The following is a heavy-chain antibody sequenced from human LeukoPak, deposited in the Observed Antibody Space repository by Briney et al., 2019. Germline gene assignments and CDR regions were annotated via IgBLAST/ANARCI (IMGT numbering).Heavy chain of an antibody. J-gene: IGHJ4*02. Sequence: ASVKVSCKTSGYIFSDYYIHWVRQAPGQGLEWMGWINPIPNSGGTNYAEKFQGRVTMTRDTSISTAYMELSRLRSDDTAVYYCARGPISNYDILTGYYNVNFDYWGQGTLVTVSS. D-gene: IGHD3-9*01. CDR3: ARGPISNYDILTGYYNVNFDY. CDR2: INPIPNSGGT. V-gene: IGHV1-2*02. CDR1: GYIFSDYY.